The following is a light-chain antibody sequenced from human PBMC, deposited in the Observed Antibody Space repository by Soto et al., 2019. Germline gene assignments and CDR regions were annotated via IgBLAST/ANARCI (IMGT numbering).Light chain of an antibody. CDR3: QQRTNWLWT. V-gene: IGKV3D-20*02. CDR2: GAS. J-gene: IGKJ1*01. Sequence: EIVLTQSPGTLSLSPGERATLSCRASQSVSNNYLAWYQQKPGQAPRLLIYGASYRAAGIPARFRGSGSGTDFTLTIDSLEPEDFAVYYCQQRTNWLWTFGPGTKVDI. CDR1: QSVSNNY.